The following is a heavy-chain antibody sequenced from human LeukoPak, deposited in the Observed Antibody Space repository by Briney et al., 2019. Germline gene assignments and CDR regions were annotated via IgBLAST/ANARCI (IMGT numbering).Heavy chain of an antibody. CDR3: ARVVEGYFDY. V-gene: IGHV3-66*01. Sequence: GVSLRLSCAASGFSVSSNYMRGVRQALGKGLEWVSVIYSGGSTYYADSVKGRFTFSRDNSKNTLELQMNSLGAEDTAVYYCARVVEGYFDYWGQGTLVTVSS. J-gene: IGHJ4*02. CDR1: GFSVSSNY. D-gene: IGHD3-10*01. CDR2: IYSGGST.